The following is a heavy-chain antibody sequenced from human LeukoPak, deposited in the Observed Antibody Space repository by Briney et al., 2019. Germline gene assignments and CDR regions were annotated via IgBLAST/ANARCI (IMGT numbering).Heavy chain of an antibody. J-gene: IGHJ4*02. CDR1: GYTFTSYG. CDR2: ISAYNGNT. Sequence: ASVKVSCKASGYTFTSYGISWVRQAPGQGLEWMGWISAYNGNTNYAQKLQGRVTMTTDTSTSTAYMELSSLRSEDTAVYYCARDRQSSSWLYFDYWGQGTLVTVSS. CDR3: ARDRQSSSWLYFDY. D-gene: IGHD6-13*01. V-gene: IGHV1-18*01.